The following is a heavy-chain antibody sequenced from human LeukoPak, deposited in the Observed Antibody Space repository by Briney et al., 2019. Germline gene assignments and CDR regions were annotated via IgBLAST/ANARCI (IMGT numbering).Heavy chain of an antibody. CDR2: IYHSGST. V-gene: IGHV4-38-2*02. D-gene: IGHD3-22*01. Sequence: SETLSLTCTVSGYSISSGYYWGWIRQPPGKGLEWIGSIYHSGSTYYNPSLKSRVTISVDTSKNQFSLKLSSVTAADTAVYYCARVVYYYDSSGYSTYYFDYWGQGTLVTVSS. CDR3: ARVVYYYDSSGYSTYYFDY. CDR1: GYSISSGYY. J-gene: IGHJ4*02.